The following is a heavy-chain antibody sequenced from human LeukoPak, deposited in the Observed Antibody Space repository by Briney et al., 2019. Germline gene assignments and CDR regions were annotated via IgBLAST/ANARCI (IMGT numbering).Heavy chain of an antibody. V-gene: IGHV1-2*02. Sequence: ASVKVSCKASGYTFTGYYMHWVRQASGQGLEWMGWINPNSGGTNYAQKFQGRVTMTRDTSISTAYMELSRLRSDDTAVYYCAGGYSYAHDAFDIWGQGTMVTVSS. D-gene: IGHD5-18*01. J-gene: IGHJ3*02. CDR1: GYTFTGYY. CDR2: INPNSGGT. CDR3: AGGYSYAHDAFDI.